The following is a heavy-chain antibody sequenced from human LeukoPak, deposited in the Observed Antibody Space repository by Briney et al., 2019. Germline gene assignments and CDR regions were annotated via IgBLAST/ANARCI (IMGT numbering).Heavy chain of an antibody. D-gene: IGHD6-6*01. V-gene: IGHV4-59*07. CDR1: AASISDYY. CDR3: ARGSNWFDP. Sequence: SDTLSLTCSVSAASISDYYWRWLRVPPGRGLEGIGYIYYCGTTNYNPILKSRVTISKEPSKNQISLKQTSVTHADTAVYYCARGSNWFDPWGQGILVTVSS. J-gene: IGHJ5*02. CDR2: IYYCGTT.